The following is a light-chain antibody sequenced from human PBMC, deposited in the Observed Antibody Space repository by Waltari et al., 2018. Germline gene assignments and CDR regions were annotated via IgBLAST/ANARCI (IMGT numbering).Light chain of an antibody. CDR1: HNISDY. Sequence: DIQMTQSPSSLSASVGDTVTITCQANHNISDYLNWYQQKPGKAPNLLISDASHLEAGVPSRCSGSGYGTDFTFTISSLQPEDFATYYCQQHDNPPFTFGQGTKLEIK. V-gene: IGKV1-33*01. CDR3: QQHDNPPFT. J-gene: IGKJ2*01. CDR2: DAS.